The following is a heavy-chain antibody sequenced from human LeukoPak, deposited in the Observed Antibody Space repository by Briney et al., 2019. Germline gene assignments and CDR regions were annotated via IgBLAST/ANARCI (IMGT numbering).Heavy chain of an antibody. J-gene: IGHJ4*02. D-gene: IGHD2-2*01. CDR3: ARGQACSSTSCYGFDY. Sequence: HLGGSLRLSCAASGFTFSSYSMNWVRQAPGKGLEWVSYISSSSSTIYYADSVKGRFTISRDNAKNSLYLQMNSLRAEDTAVYYCARGQACSSTSCYGFDYWGQGTLVTVSS. CDR2: ISSSSSTI. V-gene: IGHV3-48*01. CDR1: GFTFSSYS.